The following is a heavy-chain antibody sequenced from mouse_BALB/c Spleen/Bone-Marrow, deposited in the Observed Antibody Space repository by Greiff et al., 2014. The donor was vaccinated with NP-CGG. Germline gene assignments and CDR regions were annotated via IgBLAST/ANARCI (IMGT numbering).Heavy chain of an antibody. D-gene: IGHD2-10*01. V-gene: IGHV6-6*02. Sequence: EVKLEESGGGLVQPGGSMKLSCVVSGFTFSNYWMNWVRQSAEKGLEWVAEIRLKSNNYATHYAESVKGRFTISRDDSKSSVYLQMNNLRAEDTGIYYCTRAYCGTMDYWGQGTSVTVSS. CDR3: TRAYCGTMDY. CDR1: GFTFSNYW. CDR2: IRLKSNNYAT. J-gene: IGHJ4*01.